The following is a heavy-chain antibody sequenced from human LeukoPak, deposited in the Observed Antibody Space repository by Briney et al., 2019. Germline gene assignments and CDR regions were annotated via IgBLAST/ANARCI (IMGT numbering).Heavy chain of an antibody. V-gene: IGHV1-18*01. Sequence: GASVEVSCKASGYTFTSYGISWVRQAPGQGLEWMGWISAYNGNTNYAQKLQGRVTMTTDTSTSTACMELRSLRSDDTAVYYCARDKLRFLEWLPMVRDHRVGYFDYWGQGTPVTVSS. CDR3: ARDKLRFLEWLPMVRDHRVGYFDY. J-gene: IGHJ4*02. D-gene: IGHD3-3*01. CDR1: GYTFTSYG. CDR2: ISAYNGNT.